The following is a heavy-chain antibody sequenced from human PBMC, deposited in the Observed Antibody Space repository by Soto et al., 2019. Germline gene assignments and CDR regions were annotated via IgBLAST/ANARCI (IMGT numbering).Heavy chain of an antibody. V-gene: IGHV3-23*04. CDR1: GFSFRNYA. J-gene: IGHJ6*02. CDR2: ISSGGGST. D-gene: IGHD3-3*01. Sequence: DEQLVESGGGSLQPGGSLSLSCAASGFSFRNYAMTWVRQSPGKGLEWVSLISSGGGSTNYADSVKGRFTISRDNSQNMLYLQMTGLRGEDTALYYCAKLKGGLGRFYGMDAWGQGTMVIVSS. CDR3: AKLKGGLGRFYGMDA.